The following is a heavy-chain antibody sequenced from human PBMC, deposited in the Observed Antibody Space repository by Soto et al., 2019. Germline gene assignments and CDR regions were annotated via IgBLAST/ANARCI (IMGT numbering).Heavy chain of an antibody. J-gene: IGHJ3*01. CDR1: GFTFEEYS. V-gene: IGHV3-9*01. Sequence: GGSLRLSCVASGFTFEEYSLHWVRQFPGKGLEWVAGISGNSGSSGYADSVRGRFTVSRDNAKNSLFLQMSSLSPEDTALYYCTNRRSARPGFDAFDLWGQGTMVTVSS. CDR3: TNRRSARPGFDAFDL. CDR2: ISGNSGSS. D-gene: IGHD3-10*01.